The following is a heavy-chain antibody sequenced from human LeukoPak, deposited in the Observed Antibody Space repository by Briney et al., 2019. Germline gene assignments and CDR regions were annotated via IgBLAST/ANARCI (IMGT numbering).Heavy chain of an antibody. D-gene: IGHD6-13*01. Sequence: QPGGSLRLSCAVSGFTFISYSMNWVRQAPGKGLEWVSYIRSGSATIYYADSVKGRFTISRDNAKNSLYLRMNSLRDEDTAVYCCAREVGSWYDYWGQGTLVTVSS. CDR1: GFTFISYS. CDR2: IRSGSATI. V-gene: IGHV3-48*02. J-gene: IGHJ4*02. CDR3: AREVGSWYDY.